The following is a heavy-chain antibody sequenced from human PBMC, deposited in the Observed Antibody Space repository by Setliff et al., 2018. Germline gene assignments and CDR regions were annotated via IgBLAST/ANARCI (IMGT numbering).Heavy chain of an antibody. V-gene: IGHV4-4*02. D-gene: IGHD5-12*01. Sequence: SETLSLTCAVSGGSISSSNWWSWVRQPPGKGLEWIGEIYHSGSTNYNPSLKSRVTISVDTSKNQFSLKLSSVTAADTAVYYCARLGYRGDLDYWGQGTLVTVSS. J-gene: IGHJ4*02. CDR3: ARLGYRGDLDY. CDR1: GGSISSSNW. CDR2: IYHSGST.